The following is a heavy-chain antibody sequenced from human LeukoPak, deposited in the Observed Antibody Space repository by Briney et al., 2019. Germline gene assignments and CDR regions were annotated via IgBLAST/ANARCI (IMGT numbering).Heavy chain of an antibody. CDR2: IGYDASNK. D-gene: IGHD6-13*01. Sequence: GGSLRLSCAASGFTFSSFGMHWVRQAPGKGLEWVAVIGYDASNKYYADSVKGRFTISRDNSKNTLYLQMNSLRDDDTAVYYCVRGVGVSRFNYLDSWGQGTLVIVSS. J-gene: IGHJ4*02. CDR1: GFTFSSFG. V-gene: IGHV3-33*01. CDR3: VRGVGVSRFNYLDS.